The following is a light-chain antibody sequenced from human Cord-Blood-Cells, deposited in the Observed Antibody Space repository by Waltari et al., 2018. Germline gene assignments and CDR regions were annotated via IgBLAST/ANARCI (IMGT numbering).Light chain of an antibody. CDR3: QQYNNWPLT. V-gene: IGKV3-15*01. J-gene: IGKJ4*01. CDR1: QSVSSN. CDR2: GAS. Sequence: EIVMTQSPATLSVSPGERATLSCRASQSVSSNLAWYQQKPGQAPRLLIHGASTRATGTPARFSGSGSGTEFTLTISSLQSEDFAVYYCQQYNNWPLTFGGGTKVEIK.